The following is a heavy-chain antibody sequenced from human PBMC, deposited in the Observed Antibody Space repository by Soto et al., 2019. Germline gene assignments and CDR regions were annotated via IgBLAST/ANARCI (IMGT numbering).Heavy chain of an antibody. CDR1: GGSISSGGYY. J-gene: IGHJ4*02. Sequence: PSETLSLTCTVSGGSISSGGYYWSWIRQHPGKGLEWIGDIYHSGNTNYNPSLRSRVSILVDTSKNQFSLKLTSVTAADTAVHHCARDCYDSGSYYLDYWGQGTLVTVSS. CDR2: IYHSGNT. CDR3: ARDCYDSGSYYLDY. D-gene: IGHD3-10*01. V-gene: IGHV4-31*03.